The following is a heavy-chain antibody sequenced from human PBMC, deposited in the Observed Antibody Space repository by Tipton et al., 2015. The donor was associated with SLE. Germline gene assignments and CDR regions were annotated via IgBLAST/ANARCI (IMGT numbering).Heavy chain of an antibody. CDR2: FYYGKST. CDR1: GDSLSGQY. J-gene: IGHJ4*02. D-gene: IGHD5-12*01. V-gene: IGHV4-39*07. CDR3: ARLIIAYDCNFDY. Sequence: TLSLTCSVYGDSLSGQYWSWIRQPPGKGLEWIGSFYYGKSTFYNPSLKSRVTISVDTSTNRLSLQLSSVTAADTALYYCARLIIAYDCNFDYWGQGTLVTVSS.